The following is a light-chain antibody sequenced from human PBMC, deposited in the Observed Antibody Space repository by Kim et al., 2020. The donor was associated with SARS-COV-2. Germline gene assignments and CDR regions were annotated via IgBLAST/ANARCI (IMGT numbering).Light chain of an antibody. J-gene: IGLJ2*01. V-gene: IGLV3-1*01. Sequence: VAPGQSAIITRSGNELGDKNVCWYQQKAGQSPVLVIYEDRKRPSGIPERVSGSNSGNTATLTISGTQAMDEADYYCQAWDSSTVVFGGGTQLTVL. CDR3: QAWDSSTVV. CDR2: EDR. CDR1: ELGDKN.